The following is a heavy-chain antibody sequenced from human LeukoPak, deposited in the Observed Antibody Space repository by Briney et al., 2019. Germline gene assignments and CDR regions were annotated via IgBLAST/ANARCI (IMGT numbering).Heavy chain of an antibody. CDR2: IHHTGNT. CDR1: GDFFSSTHW. Sequence: SETLSLTCTVSGDFFSSTHWWSWVRQPPGKGLEWIGEIHHTGNTNYNPSLKSRVTMAVDTSKNQFSLKLSSVTAADTAVYYCARVRVHYEILTGYSPFDAFDIWGQGTMVTVSS. CDR3: ARVRVHYEILTGYSPFDAFDI. D-gene: IGHD3-9*01. J-gene: IGHJ3*02. V-gene: IGHV4-4*02.